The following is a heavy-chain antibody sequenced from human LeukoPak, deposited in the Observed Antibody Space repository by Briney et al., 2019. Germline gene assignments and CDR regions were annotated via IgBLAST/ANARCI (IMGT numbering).Heavy chain of an antibody. CDR1: GGTFSSYT. D-gene: IGHD2-2*01. V-gene: IGHV1-69*04. CDR3: ARDPAPEYCSNTSCQAFDY. Sequence: GASVKVSCKASGGTFSSYTISWVRQAPGQGLEWMGRIIPILGIANYAQKFQGRVTITADKSTSTAYMELSSLRSEDTAVYYCARDPAPEYCSNTSCQAFDYWGQGTLVTVSS. J-gene: IGHJ4*02. CDR2: IIPILGIA.